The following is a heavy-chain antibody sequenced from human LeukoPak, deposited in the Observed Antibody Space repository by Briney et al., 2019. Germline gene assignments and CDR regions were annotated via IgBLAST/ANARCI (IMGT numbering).Heavy chain of an antibody. D-gene: IGHD1-26*01. CDR3: ARDSRWELGRDY. Sequence: SETLSLTCTVSGGSISSGGYYWSWIRQPPGKGLEWIGYIYHSGSTYYNPSLKSRVTISVDTSKNQFSLKLSSVTAADTAVYYCARDSRWELGRDYWGQGTLVTVSS. V-gene: IGHV4-30-2*01. CDR2: IYHSGST. J-gene: IGHJ4*02. CDR1: GGSISSGGYY.